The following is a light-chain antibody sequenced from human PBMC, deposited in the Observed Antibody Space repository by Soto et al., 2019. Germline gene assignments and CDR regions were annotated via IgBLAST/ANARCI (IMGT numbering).Light chain of an antibody. CDR1: RSDVGGYNY. Sequence: SALTQLASASASPGQSITISCTGTRSDVGGYNYVSWYQQHPGKAPKVMIYDVSNRPSGVSNRFSGSKSGNTAFLIIFGLQAEDEADYYCSSYTSSSTYVFGTGTKVTVL. J-gene: IGLJ1*01. CDR2: DVS. CDR3: SSYTSSSTYV. V-gene: IGLV2-14*01.